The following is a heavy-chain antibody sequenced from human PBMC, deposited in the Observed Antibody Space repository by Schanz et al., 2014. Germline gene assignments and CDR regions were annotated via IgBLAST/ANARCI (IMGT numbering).Heavy chain of an antibody. CDR3: AHPRVGHSSGFDF. Sequence: EEQMVESGGGLVKPGGSLRLSCEASGFAFSTSSMNWVRQAPGKGLEWVSSISGDSDYIYYADSVKGRFTISRDNAKRSLYLRMNRLRVDDTAVYYCAHPRVGHSSGFDFWGQGSLVTVSS. CDR1: GFAFSTSS. D-gene: IGHD3-22*01. V-gene: IGHV3-21*01. CDR2: ISGDSDYI. J-gene: IGHJ4*02.